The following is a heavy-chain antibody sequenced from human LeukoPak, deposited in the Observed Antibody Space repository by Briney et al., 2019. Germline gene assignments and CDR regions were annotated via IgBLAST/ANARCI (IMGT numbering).Heavy chain of an antibody. CDR3: ARVKKRGSYPNWFDP. V-gene: IGHV1-2*02. Sequence: ASVKVSCKASGYTFTGYYMHWVRQAPGQGLEWMGWINPNSGGTNYAQKFQGRVTMTRDTSISTAYMELSSLRSEDTAVYCCARVKKRGSYPNWFDPWGQGTLVTVSS. CDR2: INPNSGGT. CDR1: GYTFTGYY. D-gene: IGHD1-26*01. J-gene: IGHJ5*02.